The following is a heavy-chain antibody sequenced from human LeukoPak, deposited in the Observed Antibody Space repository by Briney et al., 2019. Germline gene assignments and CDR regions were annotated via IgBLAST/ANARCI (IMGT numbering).Heavy chain of an antibody. CDR1: GYTFTSYD. V-gene: IGHV1-8*03. J-gene: IGHJ4*02. D-gene: IGHD1-14*01. CDR2: MNPNSGNT. Sequence: ASVTVSCKASGYTFTSYDINWVRQATGQGLEWMGWMNPNSGNTGYAQKFQGRVTITRNTSISTAYMELSSLRSEDTAVYYCARSRGRRTYYFDYWGQGTLVTVSS. CDR3: ARSRGRRTYYFDY.